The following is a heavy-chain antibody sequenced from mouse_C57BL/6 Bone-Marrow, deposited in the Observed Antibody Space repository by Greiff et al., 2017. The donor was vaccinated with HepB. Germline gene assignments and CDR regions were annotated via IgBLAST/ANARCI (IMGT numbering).Heavy chain of an antibody. CDR3: AREVPYYYGRSYDYAMDY. CDR2: IDPSDSYT. J-gene: IGHJ4*01. D-gene: IGHD1-1*01. V-gene: IGHV1-69*01. Sequence: VQLQQPGAELVMPGASVKLSCKASGYTFTSYWMHWVKQRPGQGLEWIGEIDPSDSYTHYNQKFKGKSTLTVDKSSSTAYMQLSSLTSEDSAVYYCAREVPYYYGRSYDYAMDYWGQGTSVTVSS. CDR1: GYTFTSYW.